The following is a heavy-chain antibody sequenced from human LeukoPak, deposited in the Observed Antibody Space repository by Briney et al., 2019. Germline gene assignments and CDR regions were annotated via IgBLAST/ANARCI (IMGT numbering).Heavy chain of an antibody. CDR3: AGYDSCSGGSCPV. V-gene: IGHV4-59*08. CDR2: MYNSGST. CDR1: GGSISSYS. J-gene: IGHJ4*02. D-gene: IGHD2-15*01. Sequence: SETLSLTCTVSGGSISSYSWSWLRQPPGKGLEWIAYMYNSGSTIYNPSLKSRVTISVDTSKNQFSLKLRPVTAADTAVYYCAGYDSCSGGSCPVWGQGTLITVSS.